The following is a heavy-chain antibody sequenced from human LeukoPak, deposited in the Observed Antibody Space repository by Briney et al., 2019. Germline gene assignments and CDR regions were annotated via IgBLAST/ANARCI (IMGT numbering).Heavy chain of an antibody. CDR3: ATLGTPRAFDY. Sequence: SETLSLTCTVSGGSISSYYWSWIRQPPGKGLEWIGYIYYSGSTNYNPSLKSRVTISVDTSKNQFSLKLSSVTAADTAVYYCATLGTPRAFDYWGQGTLVTVSS. D-gene: IGHD7-27*01. J-gene: IGHJ4*02. CDR1: GGSISSYY. V-gene: IGHV4-59*08. CDR2: IYYSGST.